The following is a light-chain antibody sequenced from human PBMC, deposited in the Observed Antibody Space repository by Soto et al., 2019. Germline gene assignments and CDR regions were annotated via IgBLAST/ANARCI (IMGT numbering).Light chain of an antibody. CDR2: DAS. CDR3: QQLCKWPPALT. CDR1: QSVSSY. V-gene: IGKV3-11*01. Sequence: EIVLTQSPATLSLSPGERATLSCRASQSVSSYLAWYQQKPGQAPRLLIFDASNRATGIPVRFSGSGSGTNFTLTISTLYPEDFAVYYCQQLCKWPPALTFCGGTKVEIK. J-gene: IGKJ4*01.